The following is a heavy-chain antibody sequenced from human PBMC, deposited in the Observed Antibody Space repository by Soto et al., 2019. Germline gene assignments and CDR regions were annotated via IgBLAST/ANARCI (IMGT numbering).Heavy chain of an antibody. D-gene: IGHD3-10*01. V-gene: IGHV1-69*02. Sequence: QVQLVQSGAEVKKPGSSVRVSCTASGDTFNFYTINWVRQAPEQGLQWMGRIIPMLGMSNYAQKFQGRVTRMADTPTRPVDPDLSRLRAQDTALYSCATNYGSASEHFDTWGQGTLVTVSS. CDR3: ATNYGSASEHFDT. CDR2: IIPMLGMS. CDR1: GDTFNFYT. J-gene: IGHJ4*02.